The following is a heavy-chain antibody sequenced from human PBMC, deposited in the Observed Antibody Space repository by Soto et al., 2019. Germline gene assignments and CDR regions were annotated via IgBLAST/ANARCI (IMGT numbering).Heavy chain of an antibody. CDR2: ISYDGSNK. Sequence: PGGSLRLSCAASGFTFSSYGMHWVRQAPGKGLEWVAVISYDGSNKYYADSVKGRFTISRDNSKNTLYLQMNSLRAEDTAVYYCAKDLRDTQWLVPNYYYYGMDVCGQGTTVTVSS. CDR1: GFTFSSYG. CDR3: AKDLRDTQWLVPNYYYYGMDV. D-gene: IGHD6-19*01. J-gene: IGHJ6*02. V-gene: IGHV3-30*18.